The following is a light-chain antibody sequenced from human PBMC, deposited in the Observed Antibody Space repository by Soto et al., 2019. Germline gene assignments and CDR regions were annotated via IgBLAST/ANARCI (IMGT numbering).Light chain of an antibody. CDR3: QQSYSTHPWT. CDR2: AAS. CDR1: QSIVTY. J-gene: IGKJ1*01. Sequence: DIQLTQSPSSLSASVGDRVTITCRASQSIVTYLNWYLQKPGKPPKLLIYAASNLQSGVPSRFSGSGAGTDFTLTISSLQPQDFANYFCQQSYSTHPWTFGQGTKVDIK. V-gene: IGKV1-39*01.